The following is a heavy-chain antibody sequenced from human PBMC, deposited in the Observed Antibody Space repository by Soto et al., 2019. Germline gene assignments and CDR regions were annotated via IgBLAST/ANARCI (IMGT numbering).Heavy chain of an antibody. D-gene: IGHD3-22*01. CDR1: EFTFSDYA. Sequence: QVQLVESGGGVVQPGRSLRLSCAASEFTFSDYAMHWVRQAPGKGLEWVAVISDDGDKVFYADSMKDRLTISRDNSKSTLFLQLTSLGPEETAFFFFWRAHYHDSSGPNGHAFDIWGQGTLVTVSS. CDR2: ISDDGDKV. J-gene: IGHJ3*02. CDR3: WRAHYHDSSGPNGHAFDI. V-gene: IGHV3-30*14.